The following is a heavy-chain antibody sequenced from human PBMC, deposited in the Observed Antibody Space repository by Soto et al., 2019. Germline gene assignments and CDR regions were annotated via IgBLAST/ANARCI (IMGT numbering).Heavy chain of an antibody. CDR1: GGTFSSYA. CDR3: ARARARGVATTQFDY. Sequence: QVQLVQSGAEVKKPGSSVKVSCKASGGTFSSYAISWVRQAPGQGLEWMGGIIPIFGTANYAQKFQGRVTINADESTSTAYMELSSLRSEDTAVHYCARARARGVATTQFDYWGQGTLVTVSS. CDR2: IIPIFGTA. V-gene: IGHV1-69*01. J-gene: IGHJ4*02. D-gene: IGHD5-12*01.